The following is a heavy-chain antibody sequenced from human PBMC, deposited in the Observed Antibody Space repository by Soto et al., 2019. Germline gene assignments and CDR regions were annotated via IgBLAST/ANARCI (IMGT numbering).Heavy chain of an antibody. CDR2: ISRGGSTI. CDR3: ARGYYYYDSSGYSGY. V-gene: IGHV3-48*01. CDR1: GFTFSSHV. D-gene: IGHD3-22*01. Sequence: GGSLRLSCAASGFTFSSHVMSWVRQAPGKGLEWVSDISRGGSTIYYADSVKGRFTIYRDNAKNSLYLQMNSLRAEDTAVYYCARGYYYYDSSGYSGYWGQGTLVTVSS. J-gene: IGHJ4*02.